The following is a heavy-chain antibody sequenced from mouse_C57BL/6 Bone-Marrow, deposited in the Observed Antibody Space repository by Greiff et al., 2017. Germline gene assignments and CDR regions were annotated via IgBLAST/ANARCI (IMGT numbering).Heavy chain of an antibody. CDR2: IYPGSGST. CDR3: ASHYYGSSYFAY. J-gene: IGHJ3*01. Sequence: VQLQQSGAELVRPGASVKLSCKASGYTFTDYYINWVKQRPGQGLEWIARIYPGSGSTYYNEKFKGKATLTAEKSSSTAYMQLSSLTSEDSAVYFCASHYYGSSYFAYWGQGTLVTVSA. CDR1: GYTFTDYY. V-gene: IGHV1-76*01. D-gene: IGHD1-1*01.